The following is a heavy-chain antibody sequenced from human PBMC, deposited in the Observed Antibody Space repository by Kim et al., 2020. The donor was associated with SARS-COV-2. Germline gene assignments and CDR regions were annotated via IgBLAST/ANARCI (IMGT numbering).Heavy chain of an antibody. V-gene: IGHV3-33*01. J-gene: IGHJ4*02. Sequence: GGSLRLSCAASGFTFSSYGMHWVRQAPGKGLEWVAVIWYDGSNKYYADSVKGRFTISRDNSKNTLYLQMNSLRAEDTAVYYCARDFMTTVVQYYFDYWGQGTLVTVSS. CDR2: IWYDGSNK. CDR3: ARDFMTTVVQYYFDY. CDR1: GFTFSSYG. D-gene: IGHD4-17*01.